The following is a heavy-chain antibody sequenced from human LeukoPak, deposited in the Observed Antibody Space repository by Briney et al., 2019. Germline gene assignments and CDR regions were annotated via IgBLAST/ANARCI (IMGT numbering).Heavy chain of an antibody. CDR1: GYTFTSYC. V-gene: IGHV1-18*01. CDR2: ISGYNGNT. D-gene: IGHD3-16*01. CDR3: ARGGGGDPVSGYYYMDV. Sequence: ASVKVSCKASGYTFTSYCVSWVRQAPGQGLEWMGWISGYNGNTNYAQKFQGRVTITRNTSISTAYMELSSLRSEDTAVYYCARGGGGDPVSGYYYMDVWGKGTTVTVSS. J-gene: IGHJ6*03.